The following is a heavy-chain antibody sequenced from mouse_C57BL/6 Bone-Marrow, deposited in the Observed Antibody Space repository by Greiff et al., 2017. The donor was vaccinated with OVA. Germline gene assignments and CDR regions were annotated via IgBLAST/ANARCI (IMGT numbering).Heavy chain of an antibody. J-gene: IGHJ4*01. CDR3: GKDAMDY. CDR1: GYSITSGYY. V-gene: IGHV3-6*01. CDR2: ISYDGSN. Sequence: EVQLVESGPGLVKPSQSLSLTCSVTGYSITSGYYWNWIRQFPGNKLEWMGYISYDGSNNYNPSLKNRISITRDTSKNQFFLKLNSVTTEDTATYYCGKDAMDYWGQGTSVTVSS.